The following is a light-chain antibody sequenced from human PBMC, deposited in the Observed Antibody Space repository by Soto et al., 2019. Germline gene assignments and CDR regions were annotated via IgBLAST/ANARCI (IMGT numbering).Light chain of an antibody. V-gene: IGKV1-6*01. CDR2: AAS. J-gene: IGKJ2*01. CDR1: QGIGTD. Sequence: AIQMTQSPSSLSASVGDRVTITCRASQGIGTDLGWYQQKPGKAPHLLISAASSLQSGVPSRLSGSGSGTDFTLTISSLQPEDFATYYCLQDYGYPQTFGQGTNLEIK. CDR3: LQDYGYPQT.